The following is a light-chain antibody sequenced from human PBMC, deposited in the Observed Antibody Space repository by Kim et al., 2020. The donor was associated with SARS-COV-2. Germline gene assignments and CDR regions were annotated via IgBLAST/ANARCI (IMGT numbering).Light chain of an antibody. CDR3: QQYHNWDT. Sequence: SRAPGESATLACRARQSVSSSRAWDQQKPGQAPRLLIYAASTRATGIPARFSGSGYGTEFTLTISSLQSEDFAVYYCQQYHNWDTFGPGTKVDIK. CDR2: AAS. CDR1: QSVSSS. J-gene: IGKJ3*01. V-gene: IGKV3D-15*01.